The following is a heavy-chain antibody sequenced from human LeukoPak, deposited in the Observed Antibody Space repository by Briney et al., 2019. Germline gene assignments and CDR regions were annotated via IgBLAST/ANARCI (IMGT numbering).Heavy chain of an antibody. CDR2: ISAYNNYT. CDR3: AREGADDHGRLQWFDP. V-gene: IGHV1-18*04. Sequence: ASVKVSCKASGGTFSRYAISWVRQAPGQRLEWMGKISAYNNYTTYAQKFQGRIAMTTDTSTNTAYMDLRSLRSDDTAFYYCAREGADDHGRLQWFDPWGQGTLVTVSS. D-gene: IGHD4-17*01. CDR1: GGTFSRYA. J-gene: IGHJ5*02.